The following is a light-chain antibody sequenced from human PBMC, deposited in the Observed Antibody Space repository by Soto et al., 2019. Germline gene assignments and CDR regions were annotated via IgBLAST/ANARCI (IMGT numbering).Light chain of an antibody. CDR2: AAS. CDR3: QQYGSSVTWT. V-gene: IGKV3-20*01. J-gene: IGKJ1*01. Sequence: EVVLTQSPGTVSLSPGERATLSCRASQSITSSYIAWYQQKPGQAPRLLIYAASSRATGIPDRFSGSESGTDFTLSISRLEPEDFAVYYCQQYGSSVTWTFGQGTKVEIK. CDR1: QSITSSY.